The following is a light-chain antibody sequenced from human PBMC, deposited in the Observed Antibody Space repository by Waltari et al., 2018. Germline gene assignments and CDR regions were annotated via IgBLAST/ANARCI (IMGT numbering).Light chain of an antibody. CDR3: QHYVRLPVT. J-gene: IGKJ1*01. V-gene: IGKV3-20*01. CDR2: GAS. CDR1: DSVGST. Sequence: SWRFSDSVGSTLAWSQKRPGQSPRLLIYGASCRVTAIPDRFSGSGSGTDFSLTISILEPEDFAVYYCQHYVRLPVTFGQGTTVEIK.